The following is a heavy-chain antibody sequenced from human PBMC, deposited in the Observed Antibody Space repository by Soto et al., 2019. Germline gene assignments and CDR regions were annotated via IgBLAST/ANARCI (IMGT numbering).Heavy chain of an antibody. CDR2: ISYDGNNK. CDR1: GFTFSSFG. V-gene: IGHV3-30*18. CDR3: AKDFRGCTSGVCLHNWFDP. Sequence: QVQLVESGGGVVQPGRSLRLSCAASGFTFSSFGVHWVRQAPGKGLEWVAVISYDGNNKYYADSVKGRFTISRDNSRKMVYLQMDSVRAEDTAVYYCAKDFRGCTSGVCLHNWFDPWGQGTLVTVSS. D-gene: IGHD2-8*01. J-gene: IGHJ5*02.